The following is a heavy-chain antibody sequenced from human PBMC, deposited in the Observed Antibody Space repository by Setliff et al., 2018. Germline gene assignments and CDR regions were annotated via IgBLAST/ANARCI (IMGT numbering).Heavy chain of an antibody. CDR2: ISYSGTP. V-gene: IGHV4-39*01. CDR3: VRPGGTTVVARHFDY. J-gene: IGHJ4*01. Sequence: SETLSLTCTVSGGSLRGNAIFWGWIRQPPGKGLEWIGSISYSGTPYYNASVESRVTISIDTSRNQFSLELRSVTVADTATYYCVRPGGTTVVARHFDYWGAGILVTVSS. D-gene: IGHD2-15*01. CDR1: GGSLRGNAIF.